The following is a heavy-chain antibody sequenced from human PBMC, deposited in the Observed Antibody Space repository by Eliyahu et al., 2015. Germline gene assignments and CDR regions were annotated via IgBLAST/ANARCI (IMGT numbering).Heavy chain of an antibody. V-gene: IGHV4-4*02. CDR3: ARIFGYSYSLGRDYFDS. Sequence: QVQLQESGPGLVKPRGPCPSPALSLVAPSAAVTGGSGXGRPPGKGXEWIGEIYHSGTTNYNPSLKSRVSISVDKSKNQFSLRLTSVTAADTAVYHCARIFGYSYSLGRDYFDSWGQGTLVTVSS. CDR1: VAPSAAVTG. D-gene: IGHD5-24*01. CDR2: IYHSGTT. J-gene: IGHJ4*02.